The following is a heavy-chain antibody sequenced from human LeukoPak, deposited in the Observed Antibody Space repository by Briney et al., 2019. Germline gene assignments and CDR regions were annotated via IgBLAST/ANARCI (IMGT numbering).Heavy chain of an antibody. D-gene: IGHD3-22*01. CDR2: IYTSGST. Sequence: SETLSLTCTVSGGSISSYYWSWTRQPPGKGLEWIGYIYTSGSTNYNPSLKSRVTISVDTSKNQLSLKLSSVTAADTAVYYCARQFRPYYYDSSGYFDYWGQGTLVTVSS. CDR3: ARQFRPYYYDSSGYFDY. J-gene: IGHJ4*02. CDR1: GGSISSYY. V-gene: IGHV4-4*09.